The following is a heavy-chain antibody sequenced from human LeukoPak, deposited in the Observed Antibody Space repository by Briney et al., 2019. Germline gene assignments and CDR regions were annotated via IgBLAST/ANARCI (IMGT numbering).Heavy chain of an antibody. J-gene: IGHJ3*01. D-gene: IGHD1-26*01. Sequence: GGSLRLSCAASGLSFSSSGMNWVRQAPGHGLESVSYITATGSTIYYADSVKGRFTISRDNARSSLFLSMSSLRAEDTAVYYCARSIIVGATGAFDVWGQGTMVTVS. V-gene: IGHV3-48*03. CDR1: GLSFSSSG. CDR2: ITATGSTI. CDR3: ARSIIVGATGAFDV.